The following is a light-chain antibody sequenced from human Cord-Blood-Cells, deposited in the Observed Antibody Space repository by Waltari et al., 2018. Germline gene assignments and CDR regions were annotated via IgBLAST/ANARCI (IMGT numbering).Light chain of an antibody. J-gene: IGLJ2*01. CDR3: CSYAGSSTFA. CDR1: SSDVGSYNL. CDR2: EVS. Sequence: QSALTQPASVSGSPGQSITISCTGTSSDVGSYNLVSWYQQHPGKAPKRMIYEVSTRPSGVSNRFSGSKSGNTASLTISGLQAEDEADYYCCSYAGSSTFAFGGGTKLTVL. V-gene: IGLV2-23*02.